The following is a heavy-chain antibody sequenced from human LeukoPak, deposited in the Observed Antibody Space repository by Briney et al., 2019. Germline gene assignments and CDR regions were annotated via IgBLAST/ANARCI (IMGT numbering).Heavy chain of an antibody. CDR3: AKDISKRYFGSGRSQSFDY. CDR2: ISGDGGTP. D-gene: IGHD3-10*01. Sequence: GGSLRLSCAASGFIFDDYAMHWVRQPPGKGLEWVSLISGDGGTPFYADSVKGRFTISRDNNKNSLYLQMNSLRTEDTALYYCAKDISKRYFGSGRSQSFDYWGQGTLVTVSS. V-gene: IGHV3-43*02. J-gene: IGHJ4*02. CDR1: GFIFDDYA.